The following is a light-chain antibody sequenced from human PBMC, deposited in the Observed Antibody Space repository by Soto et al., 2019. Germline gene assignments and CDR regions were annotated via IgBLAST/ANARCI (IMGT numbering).Light chain of an antibody. CDR2: ATS. J-gene: IGKJ2*01. CDR1: QSVSSTY. V-gene: IGKV3-20*01. Sequence: EIVLTQSPGTLSLSPGERATLSCRASQSVSSTYFAWNQQKPGQAPRLLIFATSNRATGIPDRFSGSGSGTDFTLTISRLEPEDFAVYYCQEYGGSPLYAFGQGTKLEIK. CDR3: QEYGGSPLYA.